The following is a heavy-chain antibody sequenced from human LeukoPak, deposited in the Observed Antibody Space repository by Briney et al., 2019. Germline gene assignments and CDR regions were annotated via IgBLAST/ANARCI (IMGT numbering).Heavy chain of an antibody. CDR2: IYHSGST. V-gene: IGHV4-38-2*01. Sequence: PSETLSLTCAVSGYSISSGYYWGWIRQPPGKGLEWIGSIYHSGSTYYNPSLKSRVTISVDTSKNQFSLKLSSVTAADTAVYYCAGEITMIVVDDAFDIWGQGTMVTVSS. D-gene: IGHD3-22*01. J-gene: IGHJ3*02. CDR1: GYSISSGYY. CDR3: AGEITMIVVDDAFDI.